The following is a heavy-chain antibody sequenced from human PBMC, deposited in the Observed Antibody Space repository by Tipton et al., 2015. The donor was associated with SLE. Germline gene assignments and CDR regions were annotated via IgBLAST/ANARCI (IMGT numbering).Heavy chain of an antibody. V-gene: IGHV3-48*03. CDR1: GFTFSSYE. CDR2: ISSSGSTI. J-gene: IGHJ6*02. Sequence: SLRLSCAASGFTFSSYEMNWVRQAPGKGLVWVSYISSSGSTIYYADSVKGRFTISRDNAKNSLYLQMNSLRAEDTAVYYCARRGDYYYGMDVWGQGTTVTVSS. CDR3: ARRGDYYYGMDV.